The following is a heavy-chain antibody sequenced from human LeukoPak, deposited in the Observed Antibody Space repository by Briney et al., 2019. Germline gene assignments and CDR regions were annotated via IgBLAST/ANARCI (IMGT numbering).Heavy chain of an antibody. J-gene: IGHJ4*02. V-gene: IGHV1-2*02. CDR1: GYTFTGYY. CDR3: ARRYYDILTGYFNFDY. D-gene: IGHD3-9*01. Sequence: GASVKVSCTASGYTFTGYYMHWVRQAPGQGLEWMGWINPNSGGTNYAQKFQGRVTMTRDTSISTAYMELSRLRSDDTAVYYCARRYYDILTGYFNFDYWGQGTLVTVSS. CDR2: INPNSGGT.